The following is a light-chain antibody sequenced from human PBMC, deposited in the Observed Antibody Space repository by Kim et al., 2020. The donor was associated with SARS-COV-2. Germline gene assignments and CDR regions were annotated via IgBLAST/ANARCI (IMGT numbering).Light chain of an antibody. Sequence: QSVLTQPPSVSGAPGQRVTISCTGSSSNIRAGFDVHWFQQLPGTAPKLLISGNSNRPSGVPDRFSCSKSATSASLAITGLQAEDEAEYYCQSYDSSLSGWVFGGGTQLTVL. CDR1: SSNIRAGFD. CDR3: QSYDSSLSGWV. V-gene: IGLV1-40*01. J-gene: IGLJ3*02. CDR2: GNS.